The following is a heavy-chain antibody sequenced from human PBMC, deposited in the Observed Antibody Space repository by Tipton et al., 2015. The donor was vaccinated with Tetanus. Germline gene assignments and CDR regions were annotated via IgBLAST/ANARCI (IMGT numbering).Heavy chain of an antibody. CDR2: ISGSGEST. CDR3: AKAVRGRDVFDL. CDR1: GLTFKDYG. Sequence: SLRLSCVASGLTFKDYGMHWVRQVPGQGLEWVSAISGSGESTVYADSVKGRFTISRDNAKNSLYLQMSSLKPEDTALYYCAKAVRGRDVFDLWGQGTLVSVSS. V-gene: IGHV3-9*01. J-gene: IGHJ3*01. D-gene: IGHD3-10*01.